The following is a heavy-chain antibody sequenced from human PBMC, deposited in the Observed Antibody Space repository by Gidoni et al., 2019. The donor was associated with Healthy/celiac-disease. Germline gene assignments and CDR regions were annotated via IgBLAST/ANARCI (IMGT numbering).Heavy chain of an antibody. V-gene: IGHV4-34*01. D-gene: IGHD6-6*01. CDR3: ARGRYSSSYYYYYYMDV. J-gene: IGHJ6*03. CDR1: GGSFSGYY. Sequence: QVQLQQWGAGLLQPSETLSLTCAVYGGSFSGYYWSWIRQPPGKGLEWIGEINHSGSTNYNPSLKSRVTISVDTSKNQFSLKLSSVTAADTAVYYCARGRYSSSYYYYYYMDVWGKGTTVTVSS. CDR2: INHSGST.